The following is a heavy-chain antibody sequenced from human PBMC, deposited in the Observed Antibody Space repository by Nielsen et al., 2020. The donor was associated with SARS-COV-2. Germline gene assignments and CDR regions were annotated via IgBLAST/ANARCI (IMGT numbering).Heavy chain of an antibody. Sequence: SETLSLTCTVSGGSISSYYWSWIRQSPGKGLEWIGYISYSGSTNYNPSLSSRVTISLDMSREQFSLNLSSVTAADTAVYYCALGSNWLDPWGQGTLVTVSS. CDR2: ISYSGST. CDR1: GGSISSYY. CDR3: ALGSNWLDP. J-gene: IGHJ5*02. V-gene: IGHV4-59*08.